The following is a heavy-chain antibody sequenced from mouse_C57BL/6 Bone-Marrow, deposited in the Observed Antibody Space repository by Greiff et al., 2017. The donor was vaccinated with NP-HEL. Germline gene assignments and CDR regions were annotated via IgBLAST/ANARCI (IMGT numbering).Heavy chain of an antibody. CDR1: GYSITSDY. Sequence: EVKLQESGPGLAKPSQTLSLTCSVTGYSITSDYWNWIRKFPGNKLEYMGYISYSGSTYYNPSLNSRISITRDTSKNQYYLQLNSVTTEDTATYYCARSPLWLRRNYYAMDYWGKGTSVTVSS. CDR3: ARSPLWLRRNYYAMDY. CDR2: ISYSGST. V-gene: IGHV3-8*01. D-gene: IGHD2-2*01. J-gene: IGHJ4*01.